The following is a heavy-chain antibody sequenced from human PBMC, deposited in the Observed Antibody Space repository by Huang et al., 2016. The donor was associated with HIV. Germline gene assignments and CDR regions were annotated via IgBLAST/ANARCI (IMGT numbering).Heavy chain of an antibody. V-gene: IGHV1-8*03. Sequence: QVQLVQSGAEVKKPGASVKVSCKASGFNFNNYDFNWVRQASGQGLEWMGWMNPKSGNTGYALKFQGRVTSTRNTSITTAYMELRSLRSEDTAVYYCARARGFLYDSTGYYSRYYFDSWGQGTLVTISS. D-gene: IGHD3-22*01. J-gene: IGHJ4*02. CDR2: MNPKSGNT. CDR3: ARARGFLYDSTGYYSRYYFDS. CDR1: GFNFNNYD.